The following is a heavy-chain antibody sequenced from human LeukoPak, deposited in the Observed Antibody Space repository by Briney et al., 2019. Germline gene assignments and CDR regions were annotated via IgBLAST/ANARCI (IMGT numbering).Heavy chain of an antibody. J-gene: IGHJ4*02. CDR2: ISSSSSYI. CDR3: ASLNDYGDYGVDY. CDR1: GFTFSSYS. D-gene: IGHD4-17*01. V-gene: IGHV3-21*01. Sequence: GGSLRLSCAASGFTFSSYSMNWVRQAPGKGLEWVSSISSSSSYIYYADSVKGRFTISRDNAKNSLYLQMNSLRAEDTAVYYCASLNDYGDYGVDYWGQGTLVTVSS.